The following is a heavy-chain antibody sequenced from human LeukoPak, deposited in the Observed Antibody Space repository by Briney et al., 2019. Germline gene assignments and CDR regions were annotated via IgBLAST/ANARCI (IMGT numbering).Heavy chain of an antibody. Sequence: PGRSLRLSCAASGFTFSGSAIHWVRQASGKGPEWVGRIRSKANSYATSSAASVKGRFTISRDDSKNTAYLQMNSLKTEDTAVYYCTRDYGVLFDYWGQGTLVTVSS. CDR2: IRSKANSYAT. CDR3: TRDYGVLFDY. CDR1: GFTFSGSA. V-gene: IGHV3-73*01. D-gene: IGHD4-17*01. J-gene: IGHJ4*02.